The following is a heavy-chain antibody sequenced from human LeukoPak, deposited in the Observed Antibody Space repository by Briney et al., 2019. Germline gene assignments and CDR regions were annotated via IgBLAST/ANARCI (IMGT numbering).Heavy chain of an antibody. CDR3: AISSYQSSSILAFDY. V-gene: IGHV3-33*08. J-gene: IGHJ4*02. CDR2: ISNDGSGE. CDR1: GFTFSNYG. D-gene: IGHD6-6*01. Sequence: GGSLSLSCVASGFTFSNYGMHWVRQAPGKGLEWVAVISNDGSGEYYADSVKGRFTISRDNSKNTLYLQMNSLRAEDTAVYYCAISSYQSSSILAFDYWGQGTLVTVSS.